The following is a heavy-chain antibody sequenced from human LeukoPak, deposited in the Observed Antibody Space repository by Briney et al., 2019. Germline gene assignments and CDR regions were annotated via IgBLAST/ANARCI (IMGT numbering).Heavy chain of an antibody. CDR3: ARETNDWNFDY. J-gene: IGHJ4*02. V-gene: IGHV1-46*01. CDR2: INPSGGST. D-gene: IGHD1-1*01. Sequence: ASVKVSCKASGYTFTSYYTHWVRQAPGQGLEWMGIINPSGGSTSYAQKFQGRVTMTRDTSTSTVYMEVSSLRSEDTAVYYCARETNDWNFDYWGQGTLVTVSS. CDR1: GYTFTSYY.